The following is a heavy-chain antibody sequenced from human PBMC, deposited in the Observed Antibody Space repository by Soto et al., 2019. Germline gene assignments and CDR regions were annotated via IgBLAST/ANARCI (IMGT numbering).Heavy chain of an antibody. CDR2: IHPSGDT. V-gene: IGHV1-46*01. D-gene: IGHD2-15*01. CDR1: GYKYTTYF. J-gene: IGHJ1*01. Sequence: GASVKVSCKASGYKYTTYFIHWVRQAPGQGLEWMGMIHPSGDTGYAQKFRGRVTMTIDTPTTTASMELRNLTSEDTAVYFSVRGYCTTSPCSGDFQFWGQGTLVTVSS. CDR3: VRGYCTTSPCSGDFQF.